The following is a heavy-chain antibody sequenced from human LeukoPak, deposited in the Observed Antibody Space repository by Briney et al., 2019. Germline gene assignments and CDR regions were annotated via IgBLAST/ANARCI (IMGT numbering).Heavy chain of an antibody. Sequence: GRSLRLSCAASGFTFSSYSMNWVRQAPGKGLEWVSYISSSSSTIYYADSVKGRFTISRDNAKNSLYLQMNSLRAEDTAVYYCARDPEGYCSSTSCYTNDFDYWGQGTLVTVSS. V-gene: IGHV3-48*01. J-gene: IGHJ4*02. CDR2: ISSSSSTI. CDR1: GFTFSSYS. CDR3: ARDPEGYCSSTSCYTNDFDY. D-gene: IGHD2-2*02.